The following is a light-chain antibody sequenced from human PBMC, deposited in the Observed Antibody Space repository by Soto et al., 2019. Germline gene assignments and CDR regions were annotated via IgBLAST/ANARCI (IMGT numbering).Light chain of an antibody. Sequence: DIQMTQSPSTLPASVGDRVTITCRASQSISSWLAWYQQKPGKAPKRLTYKASSLESGVPSRFSGSGSGTEFTLTISSLQPDDFATYYCQQYNSYPETFGQGTKVEIK. CDR1: QSISSW. J-gene: IGKJ1*01. CDR3: QQYNSYPET. V-gene: IGKV1-5*03. CDR2: KAS.